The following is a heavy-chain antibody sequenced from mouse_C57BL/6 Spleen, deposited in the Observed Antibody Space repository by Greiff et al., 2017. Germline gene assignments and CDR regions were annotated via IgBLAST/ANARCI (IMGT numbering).Heavy chain of an antibody. Sequence: VQLQQPGAELVKPGASVKLSCKASGYTFTSYWMHWVKQRPGQGLEWIGMIHPNSGSTNYNEKFKSKATLPVDKSSSTAYMQLSSLTSEASAVYCCARCGYSNSLGYWGQGTSVTVSS. D-gene: IGHD2-5*01. CDR1: GYTFTSYW. CDR2: IHPNSGST. CDR3: ARCGYSNSLGY. J-gene: IGHJ4*01. V-gene: IGHV1-64*01.